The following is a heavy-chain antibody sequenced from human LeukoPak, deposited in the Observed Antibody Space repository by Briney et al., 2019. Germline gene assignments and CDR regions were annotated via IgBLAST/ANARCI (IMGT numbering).Heavy chain of an antibody. CDR1: GGSISSYY. V-gene: IGHV4-4*07. Sequence: APETLSLTCTVSGGSISSYYWNWIRQPAGKGLEWIGRIYTSGSTNYNPSLKSRVTISVDTSKNQFSLKLSSVTAADTAVYYCARDLRVAGYYYGSGSPFDPWGQGTLVTVSS. CDR3: ARDLRVAGYYYGSGSPFDP. D-gene: IGHD3-10*01. J-gene: IGHJ5*02. CDR2: IYTSGST.